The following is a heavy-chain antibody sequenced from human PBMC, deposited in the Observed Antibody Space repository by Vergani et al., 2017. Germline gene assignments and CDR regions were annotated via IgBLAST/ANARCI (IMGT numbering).Heavy chain of an antibody. CDR1: GFTFSSYG. V-gene: IGHV3-30*03. J-gene: IGHJ4*02. D-gene: IGHD6-19*01. CDR2: ISYDGSNK. Sequence: QVQLVESGGGVVQPGRSLRLSCAASGFTFSSYGMHWVRQAPGKGLEWVAVISYDGSNKYYADSVKGRFTISRDNSKNTLYLQMNSLRAEDTAVYYCARAGYSSGWYVVSNYWGQGTLVTVSS. CDR3: ARAGYSSGWYVVSNY.